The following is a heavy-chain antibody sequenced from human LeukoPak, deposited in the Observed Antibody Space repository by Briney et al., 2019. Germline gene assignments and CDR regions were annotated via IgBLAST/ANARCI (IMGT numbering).Heavy chain of an antibody. CDR2: ISAYNGNT. J-gene: IGHJ4*02. V-gene: IGHV1-18*01. CDR1: DYTFTNYD. CDR3: ARDYYDSSGYYYVFAY. Sequence: ASVKVSCKASDYTFTNYDISWVRQAPGQGLEWMGWISAYNGNTNQAQKLQGRVTMTTDTSTRTAYMELRSLRSDDTAVYYCARDYYDSSGYYYVFAYWGQGTLVTVSS. D-gene: IGHD3-22*01.